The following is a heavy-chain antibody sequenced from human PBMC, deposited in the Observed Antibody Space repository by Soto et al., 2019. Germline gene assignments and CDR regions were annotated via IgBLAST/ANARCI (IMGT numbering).Heavy chain of an antibody. D-gene: IGHD4-17*01. Sequence: EVQLVESGGGLVQPGGSLRLSCAASGFTFSTYGMNWVRQAPGRGLEWLSFITGSSRTIHYADSVQGRFTISRDNAEKSVYLQMNSLRDGDTAVYYCARVRGTAMTTSYFDYWGQGTLVTVSS. V-gene: IGHV3-48*02. CDR2: ITGSSRTI. CDR3: ARVRGTAMTTSYFDY. CDR1: GFTFSTYG. J-gene: IGHJ4*02.